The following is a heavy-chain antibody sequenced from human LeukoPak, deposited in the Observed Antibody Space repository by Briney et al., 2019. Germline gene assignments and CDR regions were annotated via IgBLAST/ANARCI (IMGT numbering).Heavy chain of an antibody. Sequence: GGSLRLSCAASGFTVSSNHNHMSWVRQAPGKGLEWVSVIYSGGTIFYADSVKGRFTISRDNSRNTVYLEMNSLRAEDTAVYYCARDGENHYYDYWGQGTLVTVST. CDR3: ARDGENHYYDY. D-gene: IGHD7-27*01. CDR1: GFTVSSNH. V-gene: IGHV3-66*01. CDR2: IYSGGTI. J-gene: IGHJ4*02.